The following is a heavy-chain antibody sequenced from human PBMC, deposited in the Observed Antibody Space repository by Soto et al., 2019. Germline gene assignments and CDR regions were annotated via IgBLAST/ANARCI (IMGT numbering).Heavy chain of an antibody. CDR2: ISSSGSTI. CDR3: ASPYYDFWSGYYSPYY. V-gene: IGHV3-11*01. CDR1: GFTFSDYY. J-gene: IGHJ4*02. D-gene: IGHD3-3*01. Sequence: GGSLRLSCAASGFTFSDYYMSWIRQAPGKGLEWVSYISSSGSTIYYADSVKGRFTISRDNAKNSLYLQMNSLRAEDTAVYYCASPYYDFWSGYYSPYYWGQGTLVTVSS.